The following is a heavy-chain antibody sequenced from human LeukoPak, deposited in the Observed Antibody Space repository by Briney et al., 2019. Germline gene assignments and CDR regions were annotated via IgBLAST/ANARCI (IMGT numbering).Heavy chain of an antibody. D-gene: IGHD1-26*01. CDR2: ISGSGGST. CDR3: ATSGSQGLSGTDY. J-gene: IGHJ4*02. CDR1: GFTFSSYA. Sequence: PGGSLRLSRAASGFTFSSYAMSWVRQAPGKGLECVSGISGSGGSTYYADSVKGGFTISRDNSKNTLYLQMNSLRAEDTAVYYCATSGSQGLSGTDYWGQGTLVTVSS. V-gene: IGHV3-23*01.